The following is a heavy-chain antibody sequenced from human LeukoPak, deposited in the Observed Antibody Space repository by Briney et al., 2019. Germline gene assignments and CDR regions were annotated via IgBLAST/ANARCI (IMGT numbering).Heavy chain of an antibody. CDR2: IIPIFGTA. D-gene: IGHD3-22*01. V-gene: IGHV1-69*05. CDR3: ARMAYYYDSSGQYFDY. Sequence: ASVKVSCKASGGTFGSYAISWVRQAPGQGLEWMGGIIPIFGTANYAQKFQGRVTITTDESTSTAYMELSSLRSEDTAVYYCARMAYYYDSSGQYFDYWGQGTLVTVSS. J-gene: IGHJ4*02. CDR1: GGTFGSYA.